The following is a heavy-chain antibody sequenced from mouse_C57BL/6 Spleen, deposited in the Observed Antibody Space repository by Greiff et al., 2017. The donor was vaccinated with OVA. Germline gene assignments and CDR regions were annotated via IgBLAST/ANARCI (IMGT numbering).Heavy chain of an antibody. CDR1: GYTFTDHT. J-gene: IGHJ4*01. D-gene: IGHD2-5*01. V-gene: IGHV1-78*01. Sequence: VKLQESDAELVKPGASVKISCKVSGYTFTDHTIHWMKQRPEQGLEWIGYIYPRDGSTKYNEKFKGKATLTADKSSSTAYMQLNSLTSEDSAVYFCARAPYYSNYHYAMDYWGQGTSVTVSS. CDR2: IYPRDGST. CDR3: ARAPYYSNYHYAMDY.